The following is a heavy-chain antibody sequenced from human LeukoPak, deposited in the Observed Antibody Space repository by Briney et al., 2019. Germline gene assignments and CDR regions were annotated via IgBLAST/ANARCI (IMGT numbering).Heavy chain of an antibody. J-gene: IGHJ5*02. CDR1: GGSISSYY. CDR2: IYTSGST. D-gene: IGHD1-14*01. V-gene: IGHV4-4*09. Sequence: PSETLSLTCTVSGGSISSYYWSWIRQPPGKGLEWIGYIYTSGSTNYNPSLKSRVTISVDASKNQFSLKLSSVTAADTAVYYCADRPPNSVPCFNPWGKETLVTVSS. CDR3: ADRPPNSVPCFNP.